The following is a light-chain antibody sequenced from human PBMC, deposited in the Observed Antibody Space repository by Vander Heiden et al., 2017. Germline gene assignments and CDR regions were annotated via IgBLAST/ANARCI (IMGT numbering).Light chain of an antibody. V-gene: IGKV3-20*01. CDR2: GAS. CDR1: QSIRTIF. J-gene: IGKJ3*01. Sequence: EIVLTQSPGTLSLSPAERATLSCRASQSIRTIFLAWYQQKPGQAPRLLIYGASSRATGIPDRFSGSGSGTDFTLTISRLEPEDFAVYYCHHYGDSPPFTFGPGTKVDIK. CDR3: HHYGDSPPFT.